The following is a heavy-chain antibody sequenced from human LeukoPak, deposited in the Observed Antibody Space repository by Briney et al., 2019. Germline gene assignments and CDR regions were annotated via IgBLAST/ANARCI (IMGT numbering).Heavy chain of an antibody. CDR1: GCTFTNYG. CDR3: ARDQRNCGGDCYQTGLIDY. Sequence: ASVKVSCKASGCTFTNYGIPWVRQAPGQGLAWMGWITTNNGNTKYAQTPRGRVTMTTDTTTSTDYMELRGLTSDDTALYYWARDQRNCGGDCYQTGLIDYWGQGTLVTVSS. CDR2: ITTNNGNT. V-gene: IGHV1-18*01. J-gene: IGHJ4*02. D-gene: IGHD2-21*02.